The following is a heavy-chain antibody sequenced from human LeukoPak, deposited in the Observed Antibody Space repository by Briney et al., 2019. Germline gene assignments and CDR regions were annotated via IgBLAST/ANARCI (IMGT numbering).Heavy chain of an antibody. CDR1: GFTFSSYG. J-gene: IGHJ4*02. Sequence: GGSLRLSCAASGFTFSSYGMHWVRQAPGKGLEWVAVISYDGGNKYYADSVKGRFTISRDNSKNTLYLQMNSLRAEDTAVYYCAKGGYYDSSGYQGVFGLDYWGQGTLVTVSS. V-gene: IGHV3-30*18. D-gene: IGHD3-22*01. CDR3: AKGGYYDSSGYQGVFGLDY. CDR2: ISYDGGNK.